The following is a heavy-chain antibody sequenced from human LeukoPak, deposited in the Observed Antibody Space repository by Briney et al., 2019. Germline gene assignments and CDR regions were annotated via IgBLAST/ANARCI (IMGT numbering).Heavy chain of an antibody. D-gene: IGHD6-13*01. J-gene: IGHJ4*02. CDR3: ARNFLTTSGTMGGY. CDR1: GFSFSDYA. CDR2: LSSSDNT. Sequence: GGSLRRSCAASGFSFSDYAMSWVRQSPGKGLEWVSGLSSSDNTYYIDSVKGRFTISKDNSNNLYLQMNSLRVEDTAVYYCARNFLTTSGTMGGYWGQGTPVTVSS. V-gene: IGHV3-23*01.